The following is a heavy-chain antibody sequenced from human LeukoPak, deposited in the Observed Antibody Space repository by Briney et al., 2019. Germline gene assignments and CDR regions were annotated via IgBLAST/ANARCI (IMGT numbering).Heavy chain of an antibody. CDR3: ARDLLRYCSGGSCLRGAFDI. D-gene: IGHD2-15*01. Sequence: PGGSLRLSCAASGFTFSSYAMHWVRQAPGKGLEWVAVISYDGSNKYYADSVKGRFTISRDNSKNTLYLQMNSLRAEDTAVYYCARDLLRYCSGGSCLRGAFDIWGQGTMVTVSS. CDR1: GFTFSSYA. V-gene: IGHV3-30-3*01. J-gene: IGHJ3*02. CDR2: ISYDGSNK.